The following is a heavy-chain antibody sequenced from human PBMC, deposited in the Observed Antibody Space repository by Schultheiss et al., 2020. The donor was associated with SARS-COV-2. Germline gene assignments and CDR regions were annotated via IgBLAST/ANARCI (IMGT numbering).Heavy chain of an antibody. J-gene: IGHJ4*02. CDR1: GFTFSSYS. CDR2: ISSSSSYI. CDR3: AREEDSSSWSPLDY. D-gene: IGHD6-13*01. V-gene: IGHV3-21*01. Sequence: GESLKISCAASGFTFSSYSMNWVRQAPGKGLEWVSSISSSSSYIYYADSVKDRFTISRDNAKNSLYLQMNSLRAEDTAVYYCAREEDSSSWSPLDYWGQGTLVTVSS.